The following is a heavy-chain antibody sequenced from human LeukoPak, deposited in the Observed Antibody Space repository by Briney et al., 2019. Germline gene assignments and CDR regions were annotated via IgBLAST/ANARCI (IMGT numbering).Heavy chain of an antibody. J-gene: IGHJ4*02. D-gene: IGHD3-10*01. CDR2: ISGSGTNT. Sequence: GGSLRLSCAASGFTFSRYVMTWVRQAPGKGLEWVSEISGSGTNTYYADSVKGRFTISRDNSRNTLNLQMNSLRDEDTAVYFCAKDQDYYGLGGYPTYWGQGTLVTVSS. CDR1: GFTFSRYV. V-gene: IGHV3-23*01. CDR3: AKDQDYYGLGGYPTY.